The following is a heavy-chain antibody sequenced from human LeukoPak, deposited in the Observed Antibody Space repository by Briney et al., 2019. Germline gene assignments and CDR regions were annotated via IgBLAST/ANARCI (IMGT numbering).Heavy chain of an antibody. CDR1: GFTFSSYS. CDR3: ARDGSSSYYYYGMDV. Sequence: PGGSLRLSCAASGFTFSSYSMNWVRQAPGKGLEWVSSISSSSSYIYYADSVKGRFTISRDNAKNSLYLQVNSLRAEDTAVYYCARDGSSSYYYYGMDVWGQGTTVTVSS. D-gene: IGHD6-6*01. V-gene: IGHV3-21*01. J-gene: IGHJ6*02. CDR2: ISSSSSYI.